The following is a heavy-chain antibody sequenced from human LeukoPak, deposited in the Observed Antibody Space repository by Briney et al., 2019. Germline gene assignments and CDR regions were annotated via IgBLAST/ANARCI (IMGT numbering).Heavy chain of an antibody. D-gene: IGHD6-19*01. Sequence: GASVKVSCKASGYTFTSYGISWVRQAPGQGLEWMGWISAYNGNTNYAQKLQSRVTMTTDTSTSTAYMELRSLRSDDTAVYYCARGIAVAGTILNYYGMDVWGQGTTVTVSS. CDR3: ARGIAVAGTILNYYGMDV. J-gene: IGHJ6*02. CDR2: ISAYNGNT. CDR1: GYTFTSYG. V-gene: IGHV1-18*01.